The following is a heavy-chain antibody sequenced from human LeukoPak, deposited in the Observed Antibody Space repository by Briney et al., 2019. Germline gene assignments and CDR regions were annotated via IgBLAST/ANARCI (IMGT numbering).Heavy chain of an antibody. Sequence: SETLSLTCTVSGGSINTYYWNWIRQPPGKGLEWIGYIYYTGSTSYNPSLKSRVTISVDTSKNQFSLKLSSVTAADTAVYYCARYPAAARYNWFDPWGQGTLVTVSS. CDR1: GGSINTYY. CDR3: ARYPAAARYNWFDP. V-gene: IGHV4-59*08. J-gene: IGHJ5*02. CDR2: IYYTGST. D-gene: IGHD2-2*01.